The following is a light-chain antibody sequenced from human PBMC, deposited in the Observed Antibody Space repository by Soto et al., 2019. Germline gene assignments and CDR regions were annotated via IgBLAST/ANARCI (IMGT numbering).Light chain of an antibody. CDR3: QQYNSYPVT. CDR2: KAS. Sequence: DIPMTQSPSTLSASVGDRVTITCRASQSISGWLAWYQQKPGKAPKLLIYKASSLESGVPSRFSGSGSRTEFTLTISSLQSDDFATYYCQQYNSYPVTFGQGTKLEIK. V-gene: IGKV1-5*03. J-gene: IGKJ2*01. CDR1: QSISGW.